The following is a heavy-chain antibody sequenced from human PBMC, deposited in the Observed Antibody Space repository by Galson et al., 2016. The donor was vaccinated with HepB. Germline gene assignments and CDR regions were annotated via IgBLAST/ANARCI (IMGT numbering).Heavy chain of an antibody. V-gene: IGHV3-11*01. CDR3: ARMVPLYSGGWYVRGDGWFDP. D-gene: IGHD6-19*01. CDR2: ISGSADSR. Sequence: SLRLFCAASGFTFSHYFVSWIRQAPGKGLEWVSYISGSADSRRYADSVKGRFTISRDNSKNSLYLQMNNLRAEDTAVYYCARMVPLYSGGWYVRGDGWFDPWGQGTLVTVSS. J-gene: IGHJ5*02. CDR1: GFTFSHYF.